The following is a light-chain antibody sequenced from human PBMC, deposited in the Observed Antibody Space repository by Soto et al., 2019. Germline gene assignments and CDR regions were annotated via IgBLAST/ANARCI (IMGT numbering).Light chain of an antibody. V-gene: IGLV2-14*01. CDR3: SSYTSSTSLYVI. CDR2: EVT. Sequence: QSVLTQPASVSGSLGQSISISCTGTSSDIGGYNYVSWYQQHPGKAPKLLIYEVTDRPSGVSNRFSGSKSGNTASLTISGLQAEDEADYHCSSYTSSTSLYVIFGGGTQLTVL. CDR1: SSDIGGYNY. J-gene: IGLJ2*01.